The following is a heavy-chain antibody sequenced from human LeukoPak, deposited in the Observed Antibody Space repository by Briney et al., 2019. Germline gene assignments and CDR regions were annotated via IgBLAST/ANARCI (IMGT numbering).Heavy chain of an antibody. CDR1: GFTFSTYE. V-gene: IGHV3-48*03. D-gene: IGHD2-2*01. CDR2: ISSSGSTI. Sequence: GGSLRLSCAASGFTFSTYEMNWVRQAPGKGLEWVSYISSSGSTIYYTDSVKGRFTISRDNAKNSLYLQMNSLRAEDTAVYYCARAGYCTSNSCYSPNFYYMDVWGKGTTVAVSS. CDR3: ARAGYCTSNSCYSPNFYYMDV. J-gene: IGHJ6*03.